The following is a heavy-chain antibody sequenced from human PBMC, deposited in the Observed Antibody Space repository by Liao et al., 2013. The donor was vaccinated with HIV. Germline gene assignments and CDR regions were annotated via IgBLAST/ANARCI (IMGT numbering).Heavy chain of an antibody. D-gene: IGHD3-3*01. J-gene: IGHJ4*02. Sequence: QVQLQESGPGLVKPSQTLSLTCTVSGGSISSGSYYWSWIRQPAGKGLEWIGRIYTSGSTNYNPSLKSRVTISVDTSKNQFSLKLSSVTAADTAVYYCARVVIIRRNFDYWGQGTLVTVSS. CDR2: IYTSGST. V-gene: IGHV4-61*02. CDR1: GGSISSGSYY. CDR3: ARVVIIRRNFDY.